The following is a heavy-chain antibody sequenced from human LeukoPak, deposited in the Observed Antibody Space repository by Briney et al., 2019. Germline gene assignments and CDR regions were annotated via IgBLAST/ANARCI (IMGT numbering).Heavy chain of an antibody. CDR2: ISAYNGNT. CDR1: GYTFTSYG. Sequence: ASVKVSCKASGYTFTSYGISWVRQAPGQGLEWMGWISAYNGNTNYAQKLQGRVTMTTDTSTSTAYMELSSLRSEDTAVYYCARYTAAADFDYWGQGTLVTVSS. V-gene: IGHV1-18*01. J-gene: IGHJ4*02. CDR3: ARYTAAADFDY. D-gene: IGHD6-13*01.